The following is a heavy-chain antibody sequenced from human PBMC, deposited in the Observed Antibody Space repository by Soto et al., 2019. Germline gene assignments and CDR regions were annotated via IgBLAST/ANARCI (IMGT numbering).Heavy chain of an antibody. Sequence: GGSLRLSCAASGFTFSSYAMSWVRQAPGKGLEWVSAISGSGGSTYYADSVKGRFTISRDNSKNTLYLQMNSLRAEDTAVYYCAKSLWADILTGYRVNGMDVWGQGTTVTVSS. J-gene: IGHJ6*02. CDR3: AKSLWADILTGYRVNGMDV. CDR1: GFTFSSYA. CDR2: ISGSGGST. V-gene: IGHV3-23*01. D-gene: IGHD3-9*01.